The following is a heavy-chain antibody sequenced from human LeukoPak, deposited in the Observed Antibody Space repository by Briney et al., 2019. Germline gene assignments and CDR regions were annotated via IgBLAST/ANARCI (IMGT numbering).Heavy chain of an antibody. CDR3: TTNIGPDSSGYYSNWYFDL. Sequence: SGGSLRLSCAASGFPFTNAWMSWVRQAPGEGLEWVGRIKSKTDGGTTDYAAPVKGRFTISRDDSKNTLYLQMNSLKTEDTAVYYCTTNIGPDSSGYYSNWYFDLWGRGTLVTVSS. D-gene: IGHD3-22*01. CDR2: IKSKTDGGTT. V-gene: IGHV3-15*01. CDR1: GFPFTNAW. J-gene: IGHJ2*01.